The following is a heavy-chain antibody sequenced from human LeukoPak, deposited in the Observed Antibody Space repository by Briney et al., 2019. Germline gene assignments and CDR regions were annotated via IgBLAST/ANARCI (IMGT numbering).Heavy chain of an antibody. CDR1: GFTVSSNS. CDR2: ISGSGGST. D-gene: IGHD6-19*01. J-gene: IGHJ4*02. V-gene: IGHV3-23*01. CDR3: AKDGVWYSSVTYYFDY. Sequence: GGSLRLSCTVSGFTVSSNSMSWVRQAPGKGLEWVSAISGSGGSTYYADSVKGRFTISRDNSKNTLYLQMNSLRAEDTAVYYCAKDGVWYSSVTYYFDYWGQGTLVTVSS.